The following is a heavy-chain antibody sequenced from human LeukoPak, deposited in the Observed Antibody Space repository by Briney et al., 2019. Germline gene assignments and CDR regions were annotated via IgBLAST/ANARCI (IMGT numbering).Heavy chain of an antibody. CDR3: ARGGVVPAARNWFDP. D-gene: IGHD2-2*01. V-gene: IGHV1-69*06. Sequence: SVKVSCKASGGTFSSYAISWVRQAPGQGLEWMGGIIPIFGTANYAQKFQGRVTITADKSTSTAYMELSSLRSEDTAVYHGARGGVVPAARNWFDPWGQGTLVTVSS. CDR2: IIPIFGTA. CDR1: GGTFSSYA. J-gene: IGHJ5*02.